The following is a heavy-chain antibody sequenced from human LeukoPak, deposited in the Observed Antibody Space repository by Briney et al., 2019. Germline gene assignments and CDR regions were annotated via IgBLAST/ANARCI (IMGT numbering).Heavy chain of an antibody. CDR3: ARERTDTSMDY. J-gene: IGHJ4*02. D-gene: IGHD5-18*01. Sequence: SETLSLTCTVSGGSISSGSYYWTWIRQPAGKGLEWIGRIYTSGSTNHNPSLKSRVTISLDASKNQFSLKLISVTAADTAVYFCARERTDTSMDYWGQGTLVTVSS. CDR2: IYTSGST. V-gene: IGHV4-61*02. CDR1: GGSISSGSYY.